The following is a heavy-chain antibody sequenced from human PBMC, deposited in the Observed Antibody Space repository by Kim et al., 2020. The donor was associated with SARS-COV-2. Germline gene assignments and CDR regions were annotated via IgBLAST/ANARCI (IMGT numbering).Heavy chain of an antibody. CDR1: GFTFSSYA. Sequence: GGSLRLSCAASGFTFSSYAMSWVRQAPGKGLEWVSAISGSGGSTYYADSVKGRFTISRDNSKNTLYLQMNSLRAEDTAVYYCAKDGPSPPHDYGDRTKGRAAFDSLGQGTIVTVSS. D-gene: IGHD4-17*01. CDR3: AKDGPSPPHDYGDRTKGRAAFDS. V-gene: IGHV3-23*01. CDR2: ISGSGGST. J-gene: IGHJ3*02.